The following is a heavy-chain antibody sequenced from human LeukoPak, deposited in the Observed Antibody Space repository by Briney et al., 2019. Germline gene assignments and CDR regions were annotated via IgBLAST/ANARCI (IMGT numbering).Heavy chain of an antibody. CDR3: ARGQGDYKPPYFDY. CDR1: GGSISSYH. V-gene: IGHV4-4*07. J-gene: IGHJ4*02. D-gene: IGHD4-17*01. Sequence: SETLSLTCTVSGGSISSYHWSWIRQPAGKGLEWIGRIYTSGSTNYNPSLKSRATMSVDTSKNQFSLKLSSVTAADTAVYYCARGQGDYKPPYFDYWGQGTLVTVSS. CDR2: IYTSGST.